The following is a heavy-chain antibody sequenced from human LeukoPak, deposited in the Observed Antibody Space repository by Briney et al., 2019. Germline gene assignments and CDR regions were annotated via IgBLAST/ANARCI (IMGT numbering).Heavy chain of an antibody. V-gene: IGHV1-8*01. D-gene: IGHD3-10*01. Sequence: ASVKVSCKASGYTFTSYDINWVRQATGQGLEWMGWMNPNSGNTGYAQKFQGRVTMTRNTSISTAYMELSSLRSEDTAVYYCARGEEPYYYGSGVTARGWFDPWGQGTLVTVPS. CDR2: MNPNSGNT. CDR1: GYTFTSYD. J-gene: IGHJ5*02. CDR3: ARGEEPYYYGSGVTARGWFDP.